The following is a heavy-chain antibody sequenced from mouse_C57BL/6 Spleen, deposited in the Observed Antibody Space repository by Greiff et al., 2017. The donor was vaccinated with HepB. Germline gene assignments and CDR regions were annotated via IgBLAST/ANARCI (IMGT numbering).Heavy chain of an antibody. CDR1: GFTFSSYA. J-gene: IGHJ2*01. V-gene: IGHV5-4*01. CDR2: ISDGGSYT. CDR3: ARDSYAVDY. D-gene: IGHD1-1*01. Sequence: EVKLVESGGGLVKPGGSLKLSCAASGFTFSSYAMSWVRQTPEKRLEWVATISDGGSYTYYPDNVKGRFTISRDNAKNNLYLQMSHLKSEDTAMYYCARDSYAVDYWGQGTTLTVSS.